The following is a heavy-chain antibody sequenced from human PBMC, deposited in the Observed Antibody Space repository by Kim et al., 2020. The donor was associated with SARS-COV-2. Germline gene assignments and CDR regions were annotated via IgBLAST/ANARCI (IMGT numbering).Heavy chain of an antibody. D-gene: IGHD2-15*01. CDR1: GFSFSSYT. CDR2: ISSSGSSI. V-gene: IGHV3-21*01. Sequence: GGSLRLSCAASGFSFSSYTMSWVRQAPGKGLEWVSSISSSGSSINYADSLKGRITISRDNAMNSVYLQMNSLRGEDRAVYYCSRVGVVAKHIEYWGHGT. J-gene: IGHJ4*03. CDR3: SRVGVVAKHIEY.